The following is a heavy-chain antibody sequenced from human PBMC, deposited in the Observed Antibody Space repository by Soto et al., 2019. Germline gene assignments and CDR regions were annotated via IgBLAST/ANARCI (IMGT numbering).Heavy chain of an antibody. D-gene: IGHD3-3*01. CDR1: GYTFTSYG. CDR2: ISAYNGNT. Sequence: ASVKVSCKASGYTFTSYGISWVRQAPGQGLEWMGWISAYNGNTNYAQKLQGRVTMTTDTSTSTAYMELRSLRAEDTAVYYCARDSNYDFWSGSPDYWGQGTLVTVSS. J-gene: IGHJ4*02. CDR3: ARDSNYDFWSGSPDY. V-gene: IGHV1-18*01.